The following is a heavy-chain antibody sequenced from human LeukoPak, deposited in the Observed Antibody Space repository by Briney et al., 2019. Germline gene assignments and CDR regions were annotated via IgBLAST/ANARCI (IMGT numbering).Heavy chain of an antibody. V-gene: IGHV4-30-2*01. CDR1: GGSISSGGYY. J-gene: IGHJ4*02. CDR2: IYHSGST. Sequence: SQTLSLTCTVSGGSISSGGYYWSWIRQPPGKGLEWIGYIYHSGSTYYNPSLKSRVTISVDKSKNQFSLKLNSVTAADTAVYYCARGVSGSYYGSFDYWGQGTLVTVSS. CDR3: ARGVSGSYYGSFDY. D-gene: IGHD1-26*01.